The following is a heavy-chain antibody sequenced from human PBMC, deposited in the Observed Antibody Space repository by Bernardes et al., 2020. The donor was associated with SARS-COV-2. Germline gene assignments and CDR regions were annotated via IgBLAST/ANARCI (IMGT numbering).Heavy chain of an antibody. CDR3: AIEGASNVFDM. V-gene: IGHV3-11*06. J-gene: IGHJ3*02. CDR2: ITTSTYT. Sequence: GGSLRLSCAVSGHTIGDYYMSWIRQAPGRGPEWVSYITTSTYTNYADSVRGRFTVSRDSAKNSLNLQMNSLRAEDTAVYYCAIEGASNVFDMWGQGTMVNVSS. CDR1: GHTIGDYY. D-gene: IGHD6-6*01.